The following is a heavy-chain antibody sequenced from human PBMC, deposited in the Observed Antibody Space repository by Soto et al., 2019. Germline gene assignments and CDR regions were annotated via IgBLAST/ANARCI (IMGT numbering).Heavy chain of an antibody. CDR2: INAGNGDT. V-gene: IGHV1-3*05. CDR1: GYTFSSYA. Sequence: QVQLVQSGAEEKKPGASVKVSCKASGYTFSSYAMHWVRQAPGQRLEWMGWINAGNGDTKYSQKLQGRVTITRDTSATTAYMELSSLRSEVTAVYYCARGSTGSAYSWFDSWGQGTLVTVSS. CDR3: ARGSTGSAYSWFDS. J-gene: IGHJ5*01. D-gene: IGHD2-15*01.